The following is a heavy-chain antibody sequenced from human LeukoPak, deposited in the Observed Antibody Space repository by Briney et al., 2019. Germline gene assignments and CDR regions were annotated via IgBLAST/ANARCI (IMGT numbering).Heavy chain of an antibody. V-gene: IGHV4-38-2*01. CDR1: GYSISSGYY. CDR2: IYHSGSP. D-gene: IGHD6-13*01. J-gene: IGHJ4*02. CDR3: ASDVSSRWSFY. Sequence: SETLSLTCAVSGYSISSGYYWGWIRQPPGKGLEWIGSIYHSGSPYYNPSLKSRVTISVDTSKNQFSLKLGSVTAADTAVYYCASDVSSRWSFYWGQGTLVTVSS.